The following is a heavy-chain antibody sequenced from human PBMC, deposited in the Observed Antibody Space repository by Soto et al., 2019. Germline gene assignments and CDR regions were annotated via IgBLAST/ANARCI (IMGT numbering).Heavy chain of an antibody. V-gene: IGHV4-39*01. J-gene: IGHJ6*02. CDR1: AGSINTSSYS. CDR3: ARHLPIKPDIYYYYYGMDV. CDR2: IYYSGST. Sequence: SENLSLTFTVPAGSINTSSYSWGWIRQPPGKGLEWIGSIYYSGSTYYNPSLKSRVTISVDTSKNQFSLKLGSVTAADTSVYYCARHLPIKPDIYYYYYGMDVWGQGTTVT.